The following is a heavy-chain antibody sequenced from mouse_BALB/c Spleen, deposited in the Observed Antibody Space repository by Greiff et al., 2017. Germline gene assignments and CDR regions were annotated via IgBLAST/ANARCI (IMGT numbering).Heavy chain of an antibody. CDR1: GYAFSSYW. CDR3: AYYYGSSYAYAMDD. Sequence: QVQLQQSGAELVRPGSSVKISCKASGYAFSSYWMNWVKQRPGQGLEWIGQIYPGDGDTNYNGKFKGKATLTADKSSSTAYMQLSSLTSEDSAVYFCAYYYGSSYAYAMDDWGQGTSVTVSS. CDR2: IYPGDGDT. D-gene: IGHD1-1*01. J-gene: IGHJ4*01. V-gene: IGHV1-80*01.